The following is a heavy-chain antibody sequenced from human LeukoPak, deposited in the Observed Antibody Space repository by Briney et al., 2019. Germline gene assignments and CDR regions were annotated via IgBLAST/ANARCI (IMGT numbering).Heavy chain of an antibody. D-gene: IGHD2-2*01. CDR2: IIPIFGTA. V-gene: IGHV1-69*06. CDR1: GYTFTGYY. J-gene: IGHJ4*02. Sequence: SVKVSCKASGYTFTGYYMHWVRQAPGQGLEWMGGIIPIFGTANYAQKFQGRVTITADKSTSTAYMELSSLRSEDTAVYYCARDGSRGYITAATFDYWGQGTLVTVSS. CDR3: ARDGSRGYITAATFDY.